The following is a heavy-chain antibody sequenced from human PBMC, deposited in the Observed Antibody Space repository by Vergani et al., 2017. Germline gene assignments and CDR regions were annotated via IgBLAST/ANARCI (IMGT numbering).Heavy chain of an antibody. D-gene: IGHD5-24*01. CDR1: GFTVSSNY. J-gene: IGHJ4*02. CDR3: ARVKDGYNYSDY. V-gene: IGHV3-53*01. CDR2: IYSGGST. Sequence: EVQLVESGGGLIQPGGSLRLSCAASGFTVSSNYMSWVRQAPGKGLEWDSVIYSGGSTYYADSVKGRFTISRDNSKNTLYLQMNSLRAEDTAVYYCARVKDGYNYSDYWGQGTLVTVSS.